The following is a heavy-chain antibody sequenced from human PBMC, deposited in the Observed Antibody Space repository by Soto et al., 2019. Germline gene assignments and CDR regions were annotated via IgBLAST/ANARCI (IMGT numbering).Heavy chain of an antibody. V-gene: IGHV1-69*01. J-gene: IGHJ6*02. CDR2: VIPIFGTA. CDR1: GGTFSSYA. CDR3: ARSQGGSSSLDIYYYYYYGMDV. Sequence: QVQLVQSGAEVQKPGSSVKVSCKAPGGTFSSYAISWVRQAPGQGLEWMGVVIPIFGTAKYAQKFQGRVTITADESTSTGYMELRSLRSEDTAVYYCARSQGGSSSLDIYYYYYYGMDVWGQGTTVTVSS. D-gene: IGHD2-15*01.